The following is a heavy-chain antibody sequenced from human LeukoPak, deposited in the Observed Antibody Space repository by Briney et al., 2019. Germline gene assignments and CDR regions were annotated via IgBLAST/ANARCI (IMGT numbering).Heavy chain of an antibody. J-gene: IGHJ4*02. CDR2: IIPIFGIA. CDR3: ARVNLQNWNQPPRPGRYYFDY. CDR1: GATFSSYA. V-gene: IGHV1-69*04. Sequence: SVKVSCKASGATFSSYAISWVRQAPGQGLEWMGRIIPIFGIANYAQKFQGRVTITADKSTSTAYMELSSLRSEDTAVYYCARVNLQNWNQPPRPGRYYFDYWGQGTLVTVSS. D-gene: IGHD1-1*01.